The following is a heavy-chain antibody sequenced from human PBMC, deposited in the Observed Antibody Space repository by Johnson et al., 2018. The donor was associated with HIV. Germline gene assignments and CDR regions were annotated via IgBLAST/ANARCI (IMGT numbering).Heavy chain of an antibody. Sequence: QVQLVESGGGLVTPGGSLRLSCAASGFTFTDYYMSWIRQAPGKGLEWVSYISSSGSTIFYAASVKGRFTISRDNAKNSLYLQMNSLRGEDTAVYYCARGSQEMVTIWNAFDIWGQGTMVTVSS. D-gene: IGHD5-24*01. J-gene: IGHJ3*02. CDR2: ISSSGSTI. CDR1: GFTFTDYY. CDR3: ARGSQEMVTIWNAFDI. V-gene: IGHV3-11*04.